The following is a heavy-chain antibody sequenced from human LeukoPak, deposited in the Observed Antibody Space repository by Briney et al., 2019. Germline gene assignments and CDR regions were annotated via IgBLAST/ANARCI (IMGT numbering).Heavy chain of an antibody. CDR2: INAGNGNT. V-gene: IGHV1-3*01. CDR3: ARGYFDWLLIFDY. Sequence: VSVKVSCKASGYTFTSYAMHWVRQAPGQRLEWMGWINAGNGNTKYSQKFQGRVTITRDTSASTAYMELSSLRSEDTAVYYCARGYFDWLLIFDYWGQGTLVTVSS. D-gene: IGHD3-9*01. J-gene: IGHJ4*02. CDR1: GYTFTSYA.